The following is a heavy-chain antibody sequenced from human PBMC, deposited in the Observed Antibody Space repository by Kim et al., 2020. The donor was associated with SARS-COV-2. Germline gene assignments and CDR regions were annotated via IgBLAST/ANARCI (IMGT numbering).Heavy chain of an antibody. CDR3: ARGGLDSSGYYYDYFDY. Sequence: PKSRVTISVDTSKNQFSLKLSSVTAADTAVYYCARGGLDSSGYYYDYFDYWGQGTLVTVSS. V-gene: IGHV4-59*09. J-gene: IGHJ4*02. D-gene: IGHD3-22*01.